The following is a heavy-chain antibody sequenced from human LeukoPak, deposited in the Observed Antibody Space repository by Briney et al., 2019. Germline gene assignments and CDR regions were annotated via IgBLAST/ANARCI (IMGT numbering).Heavy chain of an antibody. V-gene: IGHV4-34*01. D-gene: IGHD3-22*01. J-gene: IGHJ5*02. CDR1: GGSFSDYH. Sequence: SETLSLTCAVYGGSFSDYHWSWIRQPPGKGLEWIGEINHSGSTNCNPSLKSRVTISADTSKNQFSLKLSSVTAADTAVYYCARGPQAPPYYYDSSGYYHNWFDPWGQGTLVTVSS. CDR3: ARGPQAPPYYYDSSGYYHNWFDP. CDR2: INHSGST.